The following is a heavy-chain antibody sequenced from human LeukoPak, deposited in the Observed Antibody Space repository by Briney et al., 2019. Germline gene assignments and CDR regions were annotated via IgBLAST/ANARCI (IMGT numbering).Heavy chain of an antibody. J-gene: IGHJ6*03. CDR1: GFTFSSYW. V-gene: IGHV3-7*01. CDR2: IKQDGSEK. D-gene: IGHD4-11*01. CDR3: ARAHYTNYDYYYYMDV. Sequence: GESLRLSCAASGFTFSSYWMSWVRQAPGKGLELVANIKQDGSEKYYVDSVKGRFTISRDNAKNSLYLQMNSLRAEDTAVYYCARAHYTNYDYYYYMDVWGKGTTVTVSS.